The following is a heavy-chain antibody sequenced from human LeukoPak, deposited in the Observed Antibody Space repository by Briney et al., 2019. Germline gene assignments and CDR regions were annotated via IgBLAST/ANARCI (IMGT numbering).Heavy chain of an antibody. D-gene: IGHD4-17*01. CDR3: ARDSYGDANFDS. J-gene: IGHJ4*02. V-gene: IGHV3-21*04. CDR1: GFTFDSFS. CDR2: ISSSTTYI. Sequence: PGGSLRLSCAASGFTFDSFSINWVRQAPGKGLEWVASISSSTTYIYYADSVKGRFTISRDISKNAVYLQMNSLRAEDTAVYYCARDSYGDANFDSWGQGTLVTVSS.